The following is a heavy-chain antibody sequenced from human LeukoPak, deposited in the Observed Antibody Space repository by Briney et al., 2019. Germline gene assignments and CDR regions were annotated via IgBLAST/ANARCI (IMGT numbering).Heavy chain of an antibody. J-gene: IGHJ4*02. CDR1: GGSISSSSYY. CDR3: ARGRQRDYVWGSYRPLFDY. CDR2: IYYSGST. Sequence: SETLSLTCTVSGGSISSSSYYWGWIRQPPGKGLEWIGSIYYSGSTYYNPSLKSRVTISVDTSKNQFSLKLSSVTAADTAVYYCARGRQRDYVWGSYRPLFDYWGQGTLVTVSS. V-gene: IGHV4-39*01. D-gene: IGHD3-16*02.